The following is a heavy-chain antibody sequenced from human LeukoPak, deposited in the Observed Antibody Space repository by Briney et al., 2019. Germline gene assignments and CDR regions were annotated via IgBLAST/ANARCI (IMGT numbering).Heavy chain of an antibody. CDR2: IGNGGHII. CDR1: AFTFTTYT. CDR3: ARDLFQQALDY. V-gene: IGHV3-48*01. J-gene: IGHJ4*02. Sequence: PGGSLRLSCVASAFTFTTYTMNWVRQAPGKGLEWVSYIGNGGHIIYYADSVKGRFTISRDDAQNSLYLQLNRLRPEDTAVYYCARDLFQQALDYWGQGTLVTVSS.